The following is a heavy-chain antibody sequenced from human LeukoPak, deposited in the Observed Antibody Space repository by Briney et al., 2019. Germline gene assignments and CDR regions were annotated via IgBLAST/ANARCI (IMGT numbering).Heavy chain of an antibody. CDR1: GFTFSSYS. Sequence: GGSLRLSCAASGFTFSSYSMNWVRQAPGKGLEWVSSISSSSSYIYYADSVKGRFTISRDNAKNSLYPQMNSLRAEDTAVYYCARGPTTVTPNWFDPWGQGTLVTVSS. J-gene: IGHJ5*02. V-gene: IGHV3-21*01. CDR3: ARGPTTVTPNWFDP. CDR2: ISSSSSYI. D-gene: IGHD4-11*01.